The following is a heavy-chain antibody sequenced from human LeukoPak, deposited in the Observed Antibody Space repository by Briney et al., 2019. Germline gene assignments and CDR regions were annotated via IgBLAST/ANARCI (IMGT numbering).Heavy chain of an antibody. D-gene: IGHD2/OR15-2a*01. V-gene: IGHV3-48*01. Sequence: GGSLRLSCAASGFTFTSYTMNWVRQAPGKGLEWVSYITSSSSTIYYADSVKGRFTMSRDNAENSLYLQMNSLRAEDTPVYYCARNFDSWGQGTLVTVSS. CDR2: ITSSSSTI. CDR3: ARNFDS. J-gene: IGHJ4*02. CDR1: GFTFTSYT.